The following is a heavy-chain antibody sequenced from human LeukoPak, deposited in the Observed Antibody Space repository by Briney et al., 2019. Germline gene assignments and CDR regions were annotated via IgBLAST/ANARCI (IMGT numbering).Heavy chain of an antibody. CDR1: GGSISNVNHH. J-gene: IGHJ4*02. D-gene: IGHD3-16*01. CDR3: AREETSTVWD. Sequence: SETLSLTCTVSGGSISNVNHHWGWIRQPPGKGLEWIGSIYYSGSTFYKPSLKSRVTISIDTSKNQFSLKLSSVTAADTAVYYCAREETSTVWDWGQGTLVTVSS. CDR2: IYYSGST. V-gene: IGHV4-39*07.